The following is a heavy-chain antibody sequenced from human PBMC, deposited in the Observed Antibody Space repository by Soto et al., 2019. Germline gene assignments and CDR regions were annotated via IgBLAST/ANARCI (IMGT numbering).Heavy chain of an antibody. Sequence: HDWVAVISYDGSNKYYADSVKGRFTISRDKSKNTLYLQMNSMRAEDTAVHYCAREKSITIVAVVIPLPFDYWGQGTLVTVSS. J-gene: IGHJ4*02. V-gene: IGHV3-30-3*01. CDR3: AREKSITIVAVVIPLPFDY. CDR2: ISYDGSNK. D-gene: IGHD3-3*01.